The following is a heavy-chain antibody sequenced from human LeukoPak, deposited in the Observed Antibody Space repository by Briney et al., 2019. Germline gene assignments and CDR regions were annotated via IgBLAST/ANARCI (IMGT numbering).Heavy chain of an antibody. CDR3: ARVVFSGMDV. D-gene: IGHD3-16*01. Sequence: GVSLRLSCAASGFTFSDYFINWVRQAPGKGREWVTYISGGTRHIDYADSGKGRFTISRDNDKNSLYLQTNSLRADDTAVYYCARVVFSGMDVWGLGTTVTVSS. CDR2: ISGGTRHI. V-gene: IGHV3-21*01. CDR1: GFTFSDYF. J-gene: IGHJ6*02.